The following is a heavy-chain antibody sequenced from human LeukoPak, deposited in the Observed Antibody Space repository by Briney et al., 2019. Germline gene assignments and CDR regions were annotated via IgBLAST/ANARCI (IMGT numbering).Heavy chain of an antibody. J-gene: IGHJ4*02. V-gene: IGHV4-4*07. CDR2: IYTSGST. CDR1: GGSISSYY. D-gene: IGHD5-18*01. CDR3: ARVGGAYNYGYFDS. Sequence: SETLSLTCTVSGGSISSYYCNWIRQPAGKGLQWIGRIYTSGSTNYNPSLKSRVTMSVDTSKNQFSLKLSSVAAADTAVYYCARVGGAYNYGYFDSWGQGTLVTVSS.